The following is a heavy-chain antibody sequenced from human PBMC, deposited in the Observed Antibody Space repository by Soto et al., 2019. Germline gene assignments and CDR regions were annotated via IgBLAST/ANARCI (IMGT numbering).Heavy chain of an antibody. CDR1: GGSISSYY. V-gene: IGHV4-59*01. Sequence: PSETLSLTCTFSGGSISSYYWSWIRQPPGKGLEWIGYIYYSGSTNYNPSLKSRVTISVDTSKNQFSLKLSSVTAADTAVYYCARANEGDYLDYWGQGTLVTVSS. CDR3: ARANEGDYLDY. CDR2: IYYSGST. D-gene: IGHD1-1*01. J-gene: IGHJ4*02.